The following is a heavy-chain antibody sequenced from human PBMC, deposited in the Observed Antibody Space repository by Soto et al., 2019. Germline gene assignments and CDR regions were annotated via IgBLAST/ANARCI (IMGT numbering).Heavy chain of an antibody. CDR1: GFTFSSYA. V-gene: IGHV3-23*01. CDR3: AKDERYSSSWSYNWFDP. J-gene: IGHJ5*02. Sequence: HPGGSLRLSCAASGFTFSSYAMSWVRQAPGKGLEWVSAISGSGGSTYYADSVKGRFTISRDNSKNTLYLQMNSLRAEDTAVYYCAKDERYSSSWSYNWFDPWGQGTLVTVSS. CDR2: ISGSGGST. D-gene: IGHD6-13*01.